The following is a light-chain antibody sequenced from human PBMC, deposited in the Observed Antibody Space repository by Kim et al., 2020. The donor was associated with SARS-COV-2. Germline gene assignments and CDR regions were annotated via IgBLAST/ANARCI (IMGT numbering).Light chain of an antibody. V-gene: IGKV3-15*01. J-gene: IGKJ2*01. CDR1: QTISSY. CDR2: DAS. CDR3: QKYNDWRQGDT. Sequence: EIVMTQSPATLSVSPGERATLSCRASQTISSYLAWYQQKPGQAPRLLIYDASTRATGIPAKFSGSGSGTEITLTISSLRSEDFEIYYCQKYNDWRQGDTFGQGTKL.